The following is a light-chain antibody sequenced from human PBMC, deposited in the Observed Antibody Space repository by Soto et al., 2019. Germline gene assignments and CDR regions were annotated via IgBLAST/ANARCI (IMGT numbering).Light chain of an antibody. Sequence: DTQERRARSTLTASLGARVTITCRASQTISSWLAWYQQKPGKAPKLLIYKASTLKSGVPSRFSGSGSGTEFTLSISSLQSDDFATYYCQHHNRYAEAFGQGTKVDIK. CDR3: QHHNRYAEA. J-gene: IGKJ1*01. V-gene: IGKV1-5*03. CDR2: KAS. CDR1: QTISSW.